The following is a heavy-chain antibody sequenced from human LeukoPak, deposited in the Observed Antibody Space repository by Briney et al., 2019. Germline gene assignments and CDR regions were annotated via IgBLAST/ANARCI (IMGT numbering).Heavy chain of an antibody. V-gene: IGHV3-30*04. CDR3: ASLYYYGSGSLLLGPGAFDI. Sequence: PGRSLRLSCAASGFTFSSYAMHWVRQAPGKGLEWVAVISYDGSNKYNADSVKGRFTISRDNSKNTLYLQMNSLRAEDTAVYYCASLYYYGSGSLLLGPGAFDIWGQGTMVTVSS. CDR2: ISYDGSNK. J-gene: IGHJ3*02. CDR1: GFTFSSYA. D-gene: IGHD3-10*01.